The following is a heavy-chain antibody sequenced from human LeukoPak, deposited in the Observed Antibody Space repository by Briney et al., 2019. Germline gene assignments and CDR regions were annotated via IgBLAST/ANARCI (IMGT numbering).Heavy chain of an antibody. J-gene: IGHJ3*02. Sequence: SETLSLTCTVSGGSISSYYWSWIRQPPGKGLEWIGYIYYSGSTNYNPSLKSRVTISVDTSKNQFSLKLSSVTAADTAVYYCALWSGYYSDAFDIWGQGTMVTVSS. CDR1: GGSISSYY. CDR2: IYYSGST. V-gene: IGHV4-59*01. CDR3: ALWSGYYSDAFDI. D-gene: IGHD3-3*01.